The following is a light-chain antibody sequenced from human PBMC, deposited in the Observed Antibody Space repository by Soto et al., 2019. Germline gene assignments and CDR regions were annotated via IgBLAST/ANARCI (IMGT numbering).Light chain of an antibody. CDR3: ISYAGSNLLYV. J-gene: IGLJ1*01. V-gene: IGLV2-8*01. CDR1: SSDVGGYNY. Sequence: HSALTKPPSANGSPGQSVTISCTGTSSDVGGYNYVSWYQQHPGKAPKLMIYEVSKRPSGVPDRFSGSKSGNTASLTVSGLQAEDEADYYCISYAGSNLLYVFGTGTKVTVL. CDR2: EVS.